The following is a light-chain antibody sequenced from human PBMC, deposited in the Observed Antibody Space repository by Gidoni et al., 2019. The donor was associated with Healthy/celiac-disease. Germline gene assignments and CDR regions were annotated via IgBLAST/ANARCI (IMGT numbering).Light chain of an antibody. J-gene: IGKJ3*01. V-gene: IGKV1-39*01. CDR2: AAS. CDR3: QQSYSTPRVFT. Sequence: DIQMTQSPSSLSASVGDRVTITCRASQSISSYLNWYQQKPGKAPKLLIYAASSLQSGVPSRFSGSGSGTDFTLTISSLQSEDFATYYCQQSYSTPRVFTFGPGTKVDIK. CDR1: QSISSY.